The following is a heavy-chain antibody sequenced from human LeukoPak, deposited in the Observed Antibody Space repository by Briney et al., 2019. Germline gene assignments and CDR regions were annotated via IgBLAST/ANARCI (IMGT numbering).Heavy chain of an antibody. D-gene: IGHD3-10*01. J-gene: IGHJ4*02. CDR3: ARQETYYGSGTTN. CDR1: GYSFTTYW. CDR2: IYPGDSDT. V-gene: IGHV5-51*01. Sequence: GESLKIPCKGSGYSFTTYWIGWVRQMPGKGLEWMGIIYPGDSDTRYSPSFQGQVTISADKSINTAYLQWSSLKASDTAMYYCARQETYYGSGTTNWGQGTLVTVSS.